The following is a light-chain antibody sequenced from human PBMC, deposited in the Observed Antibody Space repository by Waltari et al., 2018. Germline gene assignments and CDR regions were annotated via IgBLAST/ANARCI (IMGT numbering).Light chain of an antibody. J-gene: IGLJ1*01. CDR2: DVV. V-gene: IGLV2-14*03. CDR1: IRDAGGYKY. CDR3: SSFTSSSSFV. Sequence: QSALTQPASVSGSPGQSINISCTGTIRDAGGYKYVSWYQQHPGDVPRLLISDVVKRPSGGASRFSGSKSDNPARLTISGRQAADEAHYYCSSFTSSSSFVFGSGTKVTV.